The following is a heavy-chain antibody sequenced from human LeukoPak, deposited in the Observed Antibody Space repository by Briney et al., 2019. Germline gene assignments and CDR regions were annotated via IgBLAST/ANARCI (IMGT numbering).Heavy chain of an antibody. Sequence: SETLSLTCSLSGASTSSYYWSWIRQPPGKGLEWIGHIYDSGSTKYNPSLKSRVTISVDTSKNQFSLTLSSVTAADTAVYYCAAHTAGRGSGYWGKGILVAVSS. CDR3: AAHTAGRGSGY. J-gene: IGHJ4*02. D-gene: IGHD5-12*01. V-gene: IGHV4-59*08. CDR2: IYDSGST. CDR1: GASTSSYY.